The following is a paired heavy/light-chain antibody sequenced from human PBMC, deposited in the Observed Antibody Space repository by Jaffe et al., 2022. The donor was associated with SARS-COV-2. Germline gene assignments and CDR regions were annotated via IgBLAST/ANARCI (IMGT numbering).Light chain of an antibody. V-gene: IGLV2-14*01. CDR1: SSDVGGYNY. J-gene: IGLJ2*01. Sequence: QSALTQPASVSGSPGQSITISCTGTSSDVGGYNYVSWYQQHPGKAPKLIIYDVTNRPLGVSIRFSGSKSGNTASLTISGLRAEDEADYYCSSYTSINTRVFGGGTKLTVL. CDR3: SSYTSINTRV. CDR2: DVT.
Heavy chain of an antibody. CDR1: GGSISPYY. D-gene: IGHD1-1*01. J-gene: IGHJ5*02. V-gene: IGHV4-59*01. Sequence: QVQLQESGPGLVKPSETLSLTCTVSGGSISPYYWSWIRQPPGKGLEWIGYVYYSGSTNYNPSLKSRVTISVDTSKNQFSLKVTSVTAADTAVYYCARSPTGQNWFDPWGQGTLVTVSS. CDR2: VYYSGST. CDR3: ARSPTGQNWFDP.